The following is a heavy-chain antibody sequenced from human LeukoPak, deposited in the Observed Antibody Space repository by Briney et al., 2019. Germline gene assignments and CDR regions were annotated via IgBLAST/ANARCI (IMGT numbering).Heavy chain of an antibody. J-gene: IGHJ4*02. V-gene: IGHV5-51*01. CDR1: GYSFTSYW. CDR3: ARIYCSGGSCYFSPDY. D-gene: IGHD2-15*01. CDR2: LYPGDSDT. Sequence: GESLKISCKGSGYSFTSYWIVWVRQMPGKGLEWMGILYPGDSDTRYSPSFQGQVTISADKSISTAYLQWSSLKASDTAMYYCARIYCSGGSCYFSPDYWGQGTLVTVSS.